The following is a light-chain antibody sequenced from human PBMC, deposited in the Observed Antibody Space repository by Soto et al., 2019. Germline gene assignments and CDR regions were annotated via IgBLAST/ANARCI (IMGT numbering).Light chain of an antibody. V-gene: IGKV1-39*01. CDR2: AAS. J-gene: IGKJ5*01. Sequence: DIQMTQSPSSLSASVGDRVIITCRTSQSISNYLNWYQHKPGKAPKVLISAASNLQSGVPSRFSGSGSGTVFTLTISSLQPEDFATYFCQQRSNWPSITFGQGTRLEIK. CDR1: QSISNY. CDR3: QQRSNWPSIT.